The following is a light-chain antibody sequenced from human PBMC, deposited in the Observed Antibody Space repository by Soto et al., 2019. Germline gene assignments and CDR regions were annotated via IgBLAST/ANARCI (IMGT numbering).Light chain of an antibody. V-gene: IGKV1-5*03. J-gene: IGKJ1*01. Sequence: PQPPATFSVSPRVRPTLSCRASQTISSWLAWYQQKPGQAPKLLIYRASTIATGIPSRFSGSGSGTEFTLTISSLEPDDFATYYCHQYNSYSEAFGQGTKVDI. CDR3: HQYNSYSEA. CDR1: QTISSW. CDR2: RAS.